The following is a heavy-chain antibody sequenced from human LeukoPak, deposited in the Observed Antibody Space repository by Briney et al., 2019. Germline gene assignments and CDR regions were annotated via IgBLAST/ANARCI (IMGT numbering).Heavy chain of an antibody. D-gene: IGHD6-13*01. Sequence: SETLSLTCAVYGGSFSGYYWSWIRQPPGKGLEWIGEINHSGSTNYNPSLKSRVTISVDTSKNQFSLKLSSVAAADTAVYYCARVLPRSGSWYRTWYFDLWGRGTLVTVSS. CDR1: GGSFSGYY. CDR2: INHSGST. J-gene: IGHJ2*01. V-gene: IGHV4-34*01. CDR3: ARVLPRSGSWYRTWYFDL.